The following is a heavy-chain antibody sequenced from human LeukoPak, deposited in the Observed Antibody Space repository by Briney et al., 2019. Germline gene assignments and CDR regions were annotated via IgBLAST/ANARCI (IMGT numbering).Heavy chain of an antibody. J-gene: IGHJ6*03. CDR1: GGSFSDYH. V-gene: IGHV4-34*01. CDR2: INPSGST. CDR3: ARGRHDITMIVVVMTSVSYYLDV. D-gene: IGHD3-22*01. Sequence: PSETLSLTCAVYGGSFSDYHWTWIRQSPGKGLEWIGDINPSGSTYYNPSLKSRPTISVDTSKNQFSLKLRSVTAADTAVYYCARGRHDITMIVVVMTSVSYYLDVWGKGTTVTVS.